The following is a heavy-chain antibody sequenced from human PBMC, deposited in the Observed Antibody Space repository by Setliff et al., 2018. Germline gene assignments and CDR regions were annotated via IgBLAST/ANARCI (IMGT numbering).Heavy chain of an antibody. Sequence: ETLSLTCNVSADSISSSYDYWAWIRQPPGKGPEWIGSIYNSGSTYYNPSLKSRVSISVDTSKNQFSLKLSSVTAADTAVYYCARLGYRGDLDYWGQGTLVTVSS. D-gene: IGHD5-12*01. CDR2: IYNSGST. J-gene: IGHJ4*02. V-gene: IGHV4-39*01. CDR1: ADSISSSYDY. CDR3: ARLGYRGDLDY.